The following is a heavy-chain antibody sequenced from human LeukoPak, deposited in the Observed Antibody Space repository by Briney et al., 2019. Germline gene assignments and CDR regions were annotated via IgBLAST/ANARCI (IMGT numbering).Heavy chain of an antibody. Sequence: GGSLRLSCAASGLPFSTHGMSWVRQSPGKGLEWVSAISGSATGHITNYADSVKGRFTISRDNDKNTLYLQMNSLRVEDTAVYYCANHRSAFEFWGHGTLVTVSS. CDR1: GLPFSTHG. V-gene: IGHV3-23*01. CDR3: ANHRSAFEF. J-gene: IGHJ5*01. CDR2: ISGSATGHIT.